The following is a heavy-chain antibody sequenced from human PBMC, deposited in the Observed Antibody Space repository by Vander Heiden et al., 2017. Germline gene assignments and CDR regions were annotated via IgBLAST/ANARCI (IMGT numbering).Heavy chain of an antibody. V-gene: IGHV3-7*01. CDR1: GFTFSSYW. CDR2: IKQDGSEK. Sequence: EVQLVESGGVLVQPGGSLRLSCAASGFTFSSYWMSWVRQAPGKGLEWVANIKQDGSEKYYVDSVKGRFTISRDNAKKSLYLQMNSLRAEDTALYYCARDLGPYSSSSFDIWGQGTVVTVSS. J-gene: IGHJ3*02. D-gene: IGHD6-6*01. CDR3: ARDLGPYSSSSFDI.